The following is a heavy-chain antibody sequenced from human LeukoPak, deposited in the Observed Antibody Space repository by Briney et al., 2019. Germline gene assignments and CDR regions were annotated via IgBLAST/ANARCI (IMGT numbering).Heavy chain of an antibody. CDR3: AKAKVGATNDAFDI. D-gene: IGHD1-26*01. CDR1: GFTFSDYA. Sequence: GGSLRLSCAASGFTFSDYAMSWVRLAPGKGLEWVSAISGSGVTTYHVDSMKGRFTISRDSSKNTLYLQMNSLRAEDTAVYYCAKAKVGATNDAFDIWGQGTMVTVSS. CDR2: ISGSGVTT. J-gene: IGHJ3*02. V-gene: IGHV3-23*01.